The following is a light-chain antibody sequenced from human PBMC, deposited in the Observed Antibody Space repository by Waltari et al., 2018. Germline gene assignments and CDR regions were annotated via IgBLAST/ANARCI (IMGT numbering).Light chain of an antibody. J-gene: IGKJ2*01. CDR1: QSVSSSY. CDR2: GAS. CDR3: QQYGSSLYT. Sequence: EIVLTQSPGTLSLSPGERATLSCRASQSVSSSYLAWYQQKPGQAPRLLIYGASIRATGIPDMFSGSGSGTDFTLTISRLEPEDFAVYYCQQYGSSLYTFGQGTKLEIK. V-gene: IGKV3-20*01.